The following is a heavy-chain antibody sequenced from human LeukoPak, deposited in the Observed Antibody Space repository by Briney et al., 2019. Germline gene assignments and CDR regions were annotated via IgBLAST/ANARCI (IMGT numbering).Heavy chain of an antibody. Sequence: GASVKVSCKASGYPFSAHFLNWVRQAPGQGLEWMGNIDTTTGNPRYAQDFTGRFVFSLDTSVSTAYLQITSLKADDTAAYYCVRGTPTPGMDDWGQGTQVTVSS. CDR1: GYPFSAHF. J-gene: IGHJ4*02. CDR2: IDTTTGNP. CDR3: VRGTPTPGMDD. V-gene: IGHV7-4-1*02. D-gene: IGHD3-10*01.